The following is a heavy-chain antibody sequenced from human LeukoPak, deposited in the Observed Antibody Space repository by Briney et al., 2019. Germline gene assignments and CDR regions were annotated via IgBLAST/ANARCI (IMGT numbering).Heavy chain of an antibody. V-gene: IGHV4-61*02. Sequence: SETLSLTCTVSGGSISSGSYYWSWIRQPAGKGLEWIGRIYTSGSTNYNPSLKSRVTISVDTSKNQFSLKLSSVTAADTAVYYCARDPTWIQGPDVWGKGTTVTISS. CDR1: GGSISSGSYY. CDR3: ARDPTWIQGPDV. J-gene: IGHJ6*04. CDR2: IYTSGST. D-gene: IGHD5-18*01.